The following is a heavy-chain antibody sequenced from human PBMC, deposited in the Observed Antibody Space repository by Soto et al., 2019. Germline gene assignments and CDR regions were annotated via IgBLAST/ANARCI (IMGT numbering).Heavy chain of an antibody. CDR3: AHGEVYYGSGSYYYRYFDY. V-gene: IGHV2-5*02. J-gene: IGHJ4*02. D-gene: IGHD3-10*01. CDR1: GFSLSTSGVG. Sequence: SGPTLVNPTQTLTLTCTFSGFSLSTSGVGVGWIRQPPGKALEWLALIYWDDDKRYSPSLKSRLTITKDTSKNQVVLTMTNMDPVDTATYYCAHGEVYYGSGSYYYRYFDYWGQGTLVTVSS. CDR2: IYWDDDK.